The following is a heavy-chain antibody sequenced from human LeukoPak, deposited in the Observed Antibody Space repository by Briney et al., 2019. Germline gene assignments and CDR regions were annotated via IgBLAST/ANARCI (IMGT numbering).Heavy chain of an antibody. V-gene: IGHV3-48*02. CDR1: GFTFSDYS. J-gene: IGHJ4*02. D-gene: IGHD2-21*01. CDR2: ISSSSSTI. CDR3: AKDILRFDY. Sequence: GGSLRLSCAVSGFTFSDYSINWVRQAPGKGLEWVSYISSSSSTIFYADSVKGRFTISRDNAKNSLYLQMNSLRDEDTALYYCAKDILRFDYWGQGTLVTVSS.